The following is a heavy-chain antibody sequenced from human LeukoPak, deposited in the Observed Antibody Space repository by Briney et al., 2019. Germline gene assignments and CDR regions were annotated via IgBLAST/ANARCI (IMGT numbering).Heavy chain of an antibody. J-gene: IGHJ5*02. CDR3: ARAYSSTDWLDP. CDR1: GGSISSGSFY. V-gene: IGHV4-31*03. CDR2: IYYSGST. D-gene: IGHD6-13*01. Sequence: PSETLSLTCTVSGGSISSGSFYWSWIRQHPTKGLEWIGFIYYSGSTYYNPSLKSRVTTSVDTSKNQFSLRLISVTAADTAVYYCARAYSSTDWLDPWGQGTLVTVSS.